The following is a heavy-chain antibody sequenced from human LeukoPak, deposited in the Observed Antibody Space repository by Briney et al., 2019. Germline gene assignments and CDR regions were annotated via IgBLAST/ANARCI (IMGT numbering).Heavy chain of an antibody. CDR1: GGSLSNNY. Sequence: PSETLSLTCAVSGGSLSNNYWSWIRQPPGKGLDWIGEIIHSGSTNYNPSLKSRVTISVDTSMNQVSLKLHSVTAADTAVYYCARGRYDFWSGYYGSWGQGTLVTVSS. V-gene: IGHV4-34*01. D-gene: IGHD3-3*01. CDR2: IIHSGST. J-gene: IGHJ5*02. CDR3: ARGRYDFWSGYYGS.